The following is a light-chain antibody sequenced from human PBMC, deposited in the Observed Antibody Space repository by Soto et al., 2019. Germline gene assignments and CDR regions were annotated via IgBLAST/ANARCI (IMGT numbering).Light chain of an antibody. CDR2: GAS. CDR3: QQDYNLPPT. CDR1: QSVSSSY. J-gene: IGKJ1*01. Sequence: PGGRVTLSCRASQSVSSSYLTWYQQKPGQAPRLLIYGASTRATSIPARFSGSGSGTDFTLTISSLQPEDFAVYYCQQDYNLPPTFGQGTKVEIK. V-gene: IGKV3D-7*01.